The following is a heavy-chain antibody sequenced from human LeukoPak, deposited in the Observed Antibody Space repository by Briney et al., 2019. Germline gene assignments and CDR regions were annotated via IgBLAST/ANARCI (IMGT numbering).Heavy chain of an antibody. Sequence: GASVKVSCKASGYTFTSYDINWVRQATGQGLEWMGWMNPNSGNTGYAQKFQGRVTITRNTSISTAYMELSSLRPEDTAVYYRARSPSSTSWQLYYYYYYMDVWGKGTTVTVSS. CDR3: ARSPSSTSWQLYYYYYYMDV. CDR1: GYTFTSYD. D-gene: IGHD2-2*01. J-gene: IGHJ6*03. V-gene: IGHV1-8*03. CDR2: MNPNSGNT.